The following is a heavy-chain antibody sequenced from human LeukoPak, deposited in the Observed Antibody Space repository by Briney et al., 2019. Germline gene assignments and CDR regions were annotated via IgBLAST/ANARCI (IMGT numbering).Heavy chain of an antibody. CDR2: IYHSGLT. CDR1: GGSFSGYY. J-gene: IGHJ4*02. Sequence: SETLSLTCAVYGGSFSGYYWSWIRQPPGKGLESIGRIYHSGLTHYDPSLKSRVSLSIDTSKNQFSLRLSSVTAADTAVYFCARVFVGTTLNFDLWGQGTLVTVSS. D-gene: IGHD1-26*01. V-gene: IGHV4-34*01. CDR3: ARVFVGTTLNFDL.